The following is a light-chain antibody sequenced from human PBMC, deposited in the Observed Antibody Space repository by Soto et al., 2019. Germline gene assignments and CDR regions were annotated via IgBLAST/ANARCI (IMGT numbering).Light chain of an antibody. CDR2: SAS. V-gene: IGKV1D-12*01. Sequence: DIQMTQSPSSVSASVGDRVTITCRASQCISTWLAWFQQKPGKAPKLLIYSASTLQSGVPSRFSGSGSGTDFTLTITSLLPEDFATYYCQQAHSFPYTFGQGTNLEI. CDR1: QCISTW. CDR3: QQAHSFPYT. J-gene: IGKJ2*01.